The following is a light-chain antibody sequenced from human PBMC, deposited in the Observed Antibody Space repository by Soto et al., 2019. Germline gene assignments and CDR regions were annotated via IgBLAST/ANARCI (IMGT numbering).Light chain of an antibody. V-gene: IGLV4-69*01. CDR2: LNSDGSH. J-gene: IGLJ2*01. CDR3: QTWGTGIVV. CDR1: SGHSSYA. Sequence: QAVVTQSPSASASLGALVKLTCTLSSGHSSYAIAWHQQQPEKGPRYLMKLNSDGSHSKGDGIPDRFSGSSSGAERYLTISSLQSEDEADYYCQTWGTGIVVFGGGTKLTVL.